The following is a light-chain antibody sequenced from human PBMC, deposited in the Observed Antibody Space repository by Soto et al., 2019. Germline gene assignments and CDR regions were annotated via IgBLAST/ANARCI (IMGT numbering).Light chain of an antibody. V-gene: IGLV2-14*01. J-gene: IGLJ1*01. CDR1: SSDVGGYNY. CDR3: SSYTSSSPPYV. Sequence: QSTLTQPASVSGSTGRSITISCTGTSSDVGGYNYVSWYQQHPGKAPKLMIYDVSNRPSGVSNRFSGSKPGNTASLTISGLQAEDEADYYCSSYTSSSPPYVFGTGTKVTVL. CDR2: DVS.